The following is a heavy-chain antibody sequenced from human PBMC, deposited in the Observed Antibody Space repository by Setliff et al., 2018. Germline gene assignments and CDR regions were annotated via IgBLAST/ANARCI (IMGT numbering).Heavy chain of an antibody. V-gene: IGHV1-3*01. Sequence: ASVKVSCKASGYSFTSYTILWARQAPGQGLEWMGWISPGNGNTAYSQKIQDRVTITRDTSASTAYMELSSLRSEDTAVYYCARIGFGYYSTSGAWYFDNWGQGTLVTVSS. CDR1: GYSFTSYT. CDR3: ARIGFGYYSTSGAWYFDN. CDR2: ISPGNGNT. D-gene: IGHD2-8*01. J-gene: IGHJ4*02.